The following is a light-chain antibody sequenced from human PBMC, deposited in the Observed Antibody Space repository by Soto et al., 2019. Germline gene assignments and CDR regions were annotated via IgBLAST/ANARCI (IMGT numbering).Light chain of an antibody. Sequence: EIVLTQSPGTLSLCPGERATLSCRASLSVSSSYLAWYQQKPGQAPRLLIHGASSRATGIPDRISGSGSGTDFTLTISRLEPEDFATYYCQQANSFPRTFGQGTKVDI. V-gene: IGKV3-20*01. J-gene: IGKJ1*01. CDR3: QQANSFPRT. CDR1: LSVSSSY. CDR2: GAS.